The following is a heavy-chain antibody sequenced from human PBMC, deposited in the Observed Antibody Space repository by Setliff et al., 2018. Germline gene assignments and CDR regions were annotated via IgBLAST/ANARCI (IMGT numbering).Heavy chain of an antibody. CDR2: IYYSGTT. CDR1: GGSISSYY. Sequence: PSETLSLTCTVSGGSISSYYWSWIRQPPGKGLEWIGYIYYSGTTNYNPSLKSRFTMSIDTSKNQFSLNLSSVTAADTAVYFCARCEYNYGPIDCWGQGTLVTVSS. J-gene: IGHJ4*02. V-gene: IGHV4-59*01. D-gene: IGHD5-18*01. CDR3: ARCEYNYGPIDC.